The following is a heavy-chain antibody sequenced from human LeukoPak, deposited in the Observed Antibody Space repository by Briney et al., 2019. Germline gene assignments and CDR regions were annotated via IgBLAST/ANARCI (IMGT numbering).Heavy chain of an antibody. CDR3: ASTSMVRGVITPFDD. CDR2: ISGTGVTT. J-gene: IGHJ4*02. Sequence: PGGSLRLSCAASGAIFSNHAMSWVRQAPGKGLEWVSLISGTGVTTYYAASVKGRFTSSRDNSKNTLYLQMNSLRDEDTALYYCASTSMVRGVITPFDDWSQGTLVTVSS. D-gene: IGHD3-10*01. V-gene: IGHV3-23*01. CDR1: GAIFSNHA.